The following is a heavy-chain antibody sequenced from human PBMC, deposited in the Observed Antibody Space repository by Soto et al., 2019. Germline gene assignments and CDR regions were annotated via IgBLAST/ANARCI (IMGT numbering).Heavy chain of an antibody. D-gene: IGHD3-10*01. Sequence: TGGSLRLSCAASGFTFSSYAMHWVRQAPGKGLEWVAVISYDGSNKYYADSVKGRFTISRDNSKNTLYLQMNSLRAEDTAVYYCARAENYMVRGVIIAPFDYWGQGTLVTVSS. CDR2: ISYDGSNK. CDR1: GFTFSSYA. CDR3: ARAENYMVRGVIIAPFDY. V-gene: IGHV3-30-3*01. J-gene: IGHJ4*02.